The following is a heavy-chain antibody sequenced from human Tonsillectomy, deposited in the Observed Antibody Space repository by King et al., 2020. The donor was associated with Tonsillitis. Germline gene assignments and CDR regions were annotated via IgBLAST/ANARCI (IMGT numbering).Heavy chain of an antibody. CDR2: INHSGST. Sequence: VQLQQWGAGLLKPSETLSLTCAVYGGSFSGYYWSWIRQPPGKGLEWIGEINHSGSTNYNPSLKSRVTISVDTSKNQFSLRLSSVTAADTAVYYCAKGIWPTLIRFGYFDLGARGPLAPVSS. V-gene: IGHV4-34*01. D-gene: IGHD3-16*01. CDR3: AKGIWPTLIRFGYFDL. CDR1: GGSFSGYY. J-gene: IGHJ2*01.